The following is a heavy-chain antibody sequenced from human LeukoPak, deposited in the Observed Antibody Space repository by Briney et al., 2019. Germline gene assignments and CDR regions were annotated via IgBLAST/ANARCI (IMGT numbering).Heavy chain of an antibody. D-gene: IGHD4-17*01. CDR2: SSYSGST. V-gene: IGHV4-59*01. CDR1: GGSISSYY. CDR3: ARDLKGNYGDYLDAFDI. J-gene: IGHJ3*02. Sequence: SETLSLTCTVSGGSISSYYWSWIRQPPGKGLEWIGYSSYSGSTNCNPSLKSRVTISIDTSKNQFSLKLSSVTAADTAVYYCARDLKGNYGDYLDAFDIWGQGTMVTVSS.